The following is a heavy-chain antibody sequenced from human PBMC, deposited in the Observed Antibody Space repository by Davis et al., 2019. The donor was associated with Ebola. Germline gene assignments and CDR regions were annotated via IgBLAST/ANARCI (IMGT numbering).Heavy chain of an antibody. CDR3: ARYVVVVAATDAFDI. CDR1: GGYISGYY. CDR2: LYHGGGT. J-gene: IGHJ3*02. V-gene: IGHV4-59*08. Sequence: MPSETLSLTCTVSGGYISGYYWSWIRQPPGKGLEWIGNLYHGGGTNYSPSLKSRLTISVDTSKNQFSLELSSVTAADTAVYYCARYVVVVAATDAFDIWGQGTMVTVSS. D-gene: IGHD2-15*01.